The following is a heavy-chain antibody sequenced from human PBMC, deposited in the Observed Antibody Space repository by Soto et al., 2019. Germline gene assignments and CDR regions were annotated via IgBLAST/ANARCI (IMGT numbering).Heavy chain of an antibody. D-gene: IGHD2-15*01. CDR1: EYSFTSYW. CDR3: ATQYCSGGSCYYYYGMDV. J-gene: IGHJ6*02. CDR2: IDPSDSYT. V-gene: IGHV5-10-1*01. Sequence: PWGSMPSSCKGSEYSFTSYWISWVRQMPGKGLECMGGIDPSDSYTNYSPSFQSHVTISADKSISTAYLQWSSLKASDTAMYYCATQYCSGGSCYYYYGMDVRGQGTTVSVYS.